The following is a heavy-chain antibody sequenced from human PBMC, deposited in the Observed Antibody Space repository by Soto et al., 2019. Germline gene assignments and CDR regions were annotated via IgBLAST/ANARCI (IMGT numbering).Heavy chain of an antibody. J-gene: IGHJ4*02. CDR2: IYWDDDK. Sequence: QITLNESGPTVVRPTETLTLTCRFSGFSLTTSGVGVGWIRQSPGKAPEWLALIYWDDDKRYSASLKSRLTSTNDTSKNQVVLTVSDLDPTATATYYCAHRVLRTVFGLVTTTAIYFDFWGPGTPVAVSS. CDR3: AHRVLRTVFGLVTTTAIYFDF. V-gene: IGHV2-5*02. CDR1: GFSLTTSGVG. D-gene: IGHD3-3*01.